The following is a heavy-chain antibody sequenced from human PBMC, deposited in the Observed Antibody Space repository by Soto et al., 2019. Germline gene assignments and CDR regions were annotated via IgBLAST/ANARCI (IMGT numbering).Heavy chain of an antibody. Sequence: QVQLVQSGAEVKNPGASVKVSCKASGYTFTRYGIGWARQAPGKGLEWMGWINTYNGNTNYAQNVQGRVTLTTDTSTSTAYMELRSVRSNDTAIYYCAMVDVYVTPSPQDVWGQGTTVIVSS. CDR2: INTYNGNT. J-gene: IGHJ6*02. CDR3: AMVDVYVTPSPQDV. V-gene: IGHV1-18*01. CDR1: GYTFTRYG. D-gene: IGHD3-16*01.